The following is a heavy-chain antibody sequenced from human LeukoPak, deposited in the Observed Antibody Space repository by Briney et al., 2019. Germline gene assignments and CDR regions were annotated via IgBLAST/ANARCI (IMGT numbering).Heavy chain of an antibody. J-gene: IGHJ4*02. CDR2: IYYSGST. CDR1: GGSISSSSYY. V-gene: IGHV4-39*07. Sequence: PSETLSLTFTVSGGSISSSSYYWGWIRQPPGKGLEWIGSIYYSGSTYYNPSLKSRVTISVDTSKNQFSLKLSSVTAADTAVYFCARAPYRSGWYWGYYFDYWGQGTLVTVSS. D-gene: IGHD6-19*01. CDR3: ARAPYRSGWYWGYYFDY.